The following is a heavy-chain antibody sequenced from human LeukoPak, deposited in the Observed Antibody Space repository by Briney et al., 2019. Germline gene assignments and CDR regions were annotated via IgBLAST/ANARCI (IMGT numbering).Heavy chain of an antibody. CDR2: ISGSGGST. J-gene: IGHJ4*02. CDR1: GFTFSSYA. D-gene: IGHD5-18*01. CDR3: AKGSGRGYSYGLEY. Sequence: GGSLRLSCAASGFTFSSYAMSWVRQAPGTGLEWVSAISGSGGSTYYADSVKGRFTISRDNSKNTLYLQMNSLRAEDTAVYYCAKGSGRGYSYGLEYWGQGTLVTVSS. V-gene: IGHV3-23*01.